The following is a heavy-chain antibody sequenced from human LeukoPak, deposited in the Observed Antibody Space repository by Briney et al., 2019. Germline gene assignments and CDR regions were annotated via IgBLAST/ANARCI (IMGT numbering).Heavy chain of an antibody. CDR2: IDYSGST. V-gene: IGHV4-31*03. CDR1: GGSISSGGYY. J-gene: IGHJ5*02. Sequence: PSQTLSLTCTVSGGSISSGGYYWSWLRQHPGKGLEWIVYIDYSGSTYYNPSLKSRVTISVDTSKNQFSLKLSSVTAADTAVYYCARQIGYCSSTSCHSGVWFDPGGQGTLVTVSS. D-gene: IGHD2-2*01. CDR3: ARQIGYCSSTSCHSGVWFDP.